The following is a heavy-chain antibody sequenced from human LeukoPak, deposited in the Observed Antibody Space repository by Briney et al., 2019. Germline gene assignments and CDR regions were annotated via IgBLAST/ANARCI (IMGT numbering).Heavy chain of an antibody. D-gene: IGHD3-10*01. Sequence: ASMKVSCKTSGYTFSTYYMHWVRQAPGQGLEWLGIIHPTDGSTSYTQKIQARVTMTRDTATGTVYLELSSLRSEDTAVYWCARANGGGLDYWGQGTLITVSS. CDR1: GYTFSTYY. V-gene: IGHV1-46*01. J-gene: IGHJ4*02. CDR3: ARANGGGLDY. CDR2: IHPTDGST.